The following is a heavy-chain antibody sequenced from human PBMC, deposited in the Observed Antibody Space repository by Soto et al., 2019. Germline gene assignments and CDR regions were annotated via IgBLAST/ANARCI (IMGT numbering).Heavy chain of an antibody. CDR3: ARGTITFVDY. Sequence: SETLSLTCAVSGGSISSGGYSWSWIRQPPGKGLEWIGYIYHSGSTYYNPSLKSRVTISVDRSKNQFSLKLSSVTAADTAVYYCARGTITFVDYWGQGTLVTVSS. J-gene: IGHJ4*02. V-gene: IGHV4-30-2*01. CDR1: GGSISSGGYS. D-gene: IGHD5-12*01. CDR2: IYHSGST.